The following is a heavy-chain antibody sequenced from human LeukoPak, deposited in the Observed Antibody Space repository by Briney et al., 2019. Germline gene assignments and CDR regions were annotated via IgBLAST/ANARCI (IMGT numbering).Heavy chain of an antibody. V-gene: IGHV4-59*01. D-gene: IGHD2-2*01. CDR3: ARGRTYATRFDY. J-gene: IGHJ4*02. CDR1: RGSIRSDY. CDR2: IYYSGTTNTGST. Sequence: SETLSLTCTVSRGSIRSDYWSWIRQPPGKGLEWSGCIYYSGTTNTGSTTSNPSLKTRVTISVDTSKSQFSLRVNSVTAADTAVYYCARGRTYATRFDYWGRGTLVTVSS.